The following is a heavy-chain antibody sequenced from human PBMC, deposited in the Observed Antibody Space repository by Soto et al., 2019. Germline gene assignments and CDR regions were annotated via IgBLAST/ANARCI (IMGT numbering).Heavy chain of an antibody. CDR3: ARGYQLGPVGSFQRYFYYYMDV. Sequence: SETLSLTCTVSGGSISSYYWSWIQQPPGKGLAWIGYIYYSGSTNYNPSLKSRVTMSVDTSKNQFSLKLSSVTAADTDVYYCARGYQLGPVGSFQRYFYYYMDVWGKGTTVTVSS. V-gene: IGHV4-59*01. D-gene: IGHD2-2*01. CDR2: IYYSGST. CDR1: GGSISSYY. J-gene: IGHJ6*03.